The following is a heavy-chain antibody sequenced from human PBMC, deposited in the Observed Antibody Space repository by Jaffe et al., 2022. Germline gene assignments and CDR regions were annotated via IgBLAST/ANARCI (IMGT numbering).Heavy chain of an antibody. D-gene: IGHD3-22*01. CDR1: GYSISSGYY. Sequence: QVQLQESGPGLVKPSETLSLTCAVSGYSISSGYYWGWIRQPPGKGLEWIGSIYHSGSTYYNPSLKSRVTISVDTSKNQFSLKLSSVTAADTAVYYCARLVVSSEHYYDSSGYYSSGFDYWGQGTLVTVSS. J-gene: IGHJ4*02. V-gene: IGHV4-38-2*01. CDR3: ARLVVSSEHYYDSSGYYSSGFDY. CDR2: IYHSGST.